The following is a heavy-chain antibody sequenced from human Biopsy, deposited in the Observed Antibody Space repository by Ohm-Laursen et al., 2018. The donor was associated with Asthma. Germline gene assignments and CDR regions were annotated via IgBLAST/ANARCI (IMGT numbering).Heavy chain of an antibody. Sequence: ESLRISYKGSGYTFATSWIGWVRQMPGKGLEWMGIVYPTDSVTRYSPSFEGQVTISADRSISTAYLQWSSLKASDTATYYCARLLGFWSGYDNKNFDYWGQGTLVIVSS. J-gene: IGHJ4*02. CDR2: VYPTDSVT. CDR3: ARLLGFWSGYDNKNFDY. CDR1: GYTFATSW. D-gene: IGHD3-3*01. V-gene: IGHV5-51*01.